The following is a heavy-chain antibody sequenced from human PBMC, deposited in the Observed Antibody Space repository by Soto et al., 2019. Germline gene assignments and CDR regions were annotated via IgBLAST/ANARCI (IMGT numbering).Heavy chain of an antibody. CDR3: ARDGSRYYGMDV. J-gene: IGHJ6*02. CDR1: GFTFSNYD. CDR2: IISSGGTM. Sequence: EVPLVESGGGLVQPGGSVRLSCAASGFTFSNYDMNWVRQAPGQGLEWVSYIISSGGTMSYADSVKGRFTISRDDAKNSLYLLMNSLRVEDTAVYFCARDGSRYYGMDVWGQGTTVTVSS. V-gene: IGHV3-48*01.